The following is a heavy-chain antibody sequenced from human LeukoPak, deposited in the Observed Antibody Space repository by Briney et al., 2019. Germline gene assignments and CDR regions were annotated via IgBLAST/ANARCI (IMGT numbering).Heavy chain of an antibody. CDR1: GLTFSSYW. CDR2: IKQDGSEK. V-gene: IGHV3-7*04. D-gene: IGHD1-26*01. Sequence: PGGSLRLSCAASGLTFSSYWMSWVRQAPGKGLEWVANIKQDGSEKFYVDSVKGRFTISRDNDKNSLCLQMNSLRAEDTAVYYCARAVGATHFDYWGQGILVTVSS. CDR3: ARAVGATHFDY. J-gene: IGHJ4*02.